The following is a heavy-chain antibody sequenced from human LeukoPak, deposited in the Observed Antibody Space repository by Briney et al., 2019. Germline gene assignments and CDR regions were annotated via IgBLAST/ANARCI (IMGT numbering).Heavy chain of an antibody. CDR1: NYSISNSLY. D-gene: IGHD4-17*01. CDR3: ARGTYGYYMDV. J-gene: IGHJ6*03. Sequence: SDPLSLTCSGSNYSISNSLYWGWLRQPPGKGLEWIGSIYRSGSTFYNPSLKSRVTISLDTSKNHFSLKLSSVTAADTAVYFCARGTYGYYMDVWGKGTTVTVSS. V-gene: IGHV4-38-2*02. CDR2: IYRSGST.